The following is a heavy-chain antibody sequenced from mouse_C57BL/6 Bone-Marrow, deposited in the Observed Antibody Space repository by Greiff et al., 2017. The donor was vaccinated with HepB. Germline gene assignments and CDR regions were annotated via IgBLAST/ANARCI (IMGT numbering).Heavy chain of an antibody. D-gene: IGHD1-1*01. CDR1: GYTFTDYY. CDR3: AREALIITTVPPWFAY. J-gene: IGHJ3*01. Sequence: EVQLQQSGPELVKPGASVKISCKASGYTFTDYYMNWVKQSHGKSLEWIGDINPNNGGTSYNQKFKGKATLTVDKSSSTAYMELRSLTSEDSAVYYCAREALIITTVPPWFAYWGQGTLVTVSA. V-gene: IGHV1-26*01. CDR2: INPNNGGT.